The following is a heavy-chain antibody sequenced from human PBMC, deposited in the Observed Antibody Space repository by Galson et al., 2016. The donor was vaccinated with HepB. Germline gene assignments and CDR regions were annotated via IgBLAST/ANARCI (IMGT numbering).Heavy chain of an antibody. CDR1: GFTFSNYA. CDR2: TSPNGAYT. J-gene: IGHJ4*02. D-gene: IGHD5-24*01. CDR3: ARFKPEGEMPTIPVGSLDY. Sequence: SLRLSCAASGFTFSNYAIHWVRQAPGKGLEIVSATSPNGAYTYYAEFVKGRFTVSRDNSRNTRFLQMTSLRLGDTGVYYCARFKPEGEMPTIPVGSLDYWGLGTLVTISS. V-gene: IGHV3-64*04.